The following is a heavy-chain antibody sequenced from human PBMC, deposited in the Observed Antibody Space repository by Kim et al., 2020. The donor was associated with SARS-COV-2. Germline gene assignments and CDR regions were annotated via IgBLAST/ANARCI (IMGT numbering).Heavy chain of an antibody. Sequence: ASVKVSCKASGYTFTSYAMHWVRQAPGQRLEWMGWINAGNGNTKYSQKFQGRVTITRDTSASTAYMELSSLRSEDTAVYYCARGAVRCSGGSCYYYYYGMDVWGQGTTVTVSS. CDR3: ARGAVRCSGGSCYYYYYGMDV. V-gene: IGHV1-3*01. CDR2: INAGNGNT. J-gene: IGHJ6*02. CDR1: GYTFTSYA. D-gene: IGHD2-15*01.